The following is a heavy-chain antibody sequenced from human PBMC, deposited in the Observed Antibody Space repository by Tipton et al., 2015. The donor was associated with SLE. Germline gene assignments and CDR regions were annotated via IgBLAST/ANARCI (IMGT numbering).Heavy chain of an antibody. V-gene: IGHV1-2*02. J-gene: IGHJ4*02. Sequence: QSGPEVKKPGASVKGSCKGSGYTFTSYAMNWVRQAPGQGLEWMGWINTNSGGTNYAQKFQGRVTMTRDTSISTAYMELSRLRSDDPAVYYCARLMYSSSSGWGQGTLVTVSS. CDR1: GYTFTSYA. D-gene: IGHD6-6*01. CDR3: ARLMYSSSSG. CDR2: INTNSGGT.